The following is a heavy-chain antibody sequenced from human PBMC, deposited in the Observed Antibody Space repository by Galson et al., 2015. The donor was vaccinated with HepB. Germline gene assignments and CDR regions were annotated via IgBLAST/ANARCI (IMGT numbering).Heavy chain of an antibody. J-gene: IGHJ4*02. CDR3: ATGNLVATGDLDY. Sequence: SLKLSCAASGFTFPGYDIPLVRPAPGQGLEYFSGINRNGGYTYYSQFVKGRVTIPRDNSRKTLYLQMNSLRDDDTAVYYCATGNLVATGDLDYWGQGTLVIVSS. CDR1: GFTFPGYD. D-gene: IGHD5-12*01. V-gene: IGHV3-64*04. CDR2: INRNGGYT.